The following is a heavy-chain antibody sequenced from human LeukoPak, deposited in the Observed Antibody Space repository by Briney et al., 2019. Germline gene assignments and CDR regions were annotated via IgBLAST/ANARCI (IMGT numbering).Heavy chain of an antibody. J-gene: IGHJ3*02. CDR2: IWYDGSNK. Sequence: PGGSLRLSCAASGFTFSSYGMHWVRQAPGKGLEWVAVIWYDGSNKYYADSVKGRFTISRDNSKNTLYLQVNSLRAEDTAVYYCARAGSGSHPKELGAFDIWGQGTMVTVSP. CDR3: ARAGSGSHPKELGAFDI. D-gene: IGHD1-26*01. CDR1: GFTFSSYG. V-gene: IGHV3-33*01.